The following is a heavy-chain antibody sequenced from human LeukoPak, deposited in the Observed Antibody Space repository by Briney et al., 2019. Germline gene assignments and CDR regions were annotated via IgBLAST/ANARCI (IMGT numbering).Heavy chain of an antibody. J-gene: IGHJ4*02. CDR2: SSSSSSYI. V-gene: IGHV3-21*01. D-gene: IGHD3-9*01. CDR3: ATDILTGYYIDY. CDR1: GFTFSSYS. Sequence: GGSLRLSCAASGFTFSSYSMNWVRQAPGKGLEWVSSSSSSSSYIYYADSVKGRFTISRDNAKNSLYLQMNSLRAEDTAVYYCATDILTGYYIDYWGQGTLVTVSS.